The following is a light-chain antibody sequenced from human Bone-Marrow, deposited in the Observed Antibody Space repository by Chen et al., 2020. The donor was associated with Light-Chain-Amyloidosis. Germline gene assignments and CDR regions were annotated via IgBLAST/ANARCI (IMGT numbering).Light chain of an antibody. Sequence: NFMLTQPHSVSASPGKTVIISCTRSSGSIATNYVQWYQQRPGSSPTTVIYEDDQRPSGVPDPFSGSIDRSSNSASLTISGLKTEDEADYYCQSYQGSSQGVFGGGTKLTVL. CDR3: QSYQGSSQGV. CDR2: EDD. CDR1: SGSIATNY. V-gene: IGLV6-57*01. J-gene: IGLJ3*02.